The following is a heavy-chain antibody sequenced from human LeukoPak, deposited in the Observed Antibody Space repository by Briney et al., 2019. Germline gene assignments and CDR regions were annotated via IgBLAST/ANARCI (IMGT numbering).Heavy chain of an antibody. V-gene: IGHV3-53*01. CDR2: IYSAGST. Sequence: AGSLRLSCVVSGFTVSSNYMSWVGQGPGKGLEWVSIIYSAGSTFYADSVKGRFTISRDNSKNTVYLQMNSLRAEDTAVYYCARANSATIPGVDPWGQGTLVTVSS. D-gene: IGHD1-26*01. CDR1: GFTVSSNY. J-gene: IGHJ5*02. CDR3: ARANSATIPGVDP.